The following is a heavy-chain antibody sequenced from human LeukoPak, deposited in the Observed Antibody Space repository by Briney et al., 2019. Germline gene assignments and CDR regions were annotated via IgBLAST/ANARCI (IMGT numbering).Heavy chain of an antibody. CDR2: ISAYNGNT. CDR3: AFRGGRGWFDP. D-gene: IGHD2-15*01. CDR1: GYSFTSYY. J-gene: IGHJ5*02. V-gene: IGHV1-18*04. Sequence: ASVKVSCKASGYSFTSYYMHWVRQAPGQGLEWMGWISAYNGNTNYAQKLQGRVTMTTDTSTSTAYMELRSLRSDDTAVYYCAFRGGRGWFDPWGQGTLVTVSS.